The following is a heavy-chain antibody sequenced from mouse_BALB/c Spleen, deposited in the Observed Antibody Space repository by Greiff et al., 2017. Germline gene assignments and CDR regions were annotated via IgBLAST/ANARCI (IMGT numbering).Heavy chain of an antibody. V-gene: IGHV1-84*02. Sequence: QVQLKESGPELVKPGASVKISCKASGYTFTDYYINWVKQKPGQGLEWIGWIYPGSGNTKYNEKFKGKATLTVDTSSSTAYMQLSSLTSEDTAVYFCARGYRYGPYWYFDVWGAGTTVTVSS. CDR3: ARGYRYGPYWYFDV. D-gene: IGHD2-14*01. J-gene: IGHJ1*01. CDR2: IYPGSGNT. CDR1: GYTFTDYY.